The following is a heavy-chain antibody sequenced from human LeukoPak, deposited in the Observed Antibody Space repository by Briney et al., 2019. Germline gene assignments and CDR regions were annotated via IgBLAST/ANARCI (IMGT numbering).Heavy chain of an antibody. Sequence: PGGSLTLSCGASGFTVNSNYMAWVHQAPGKGLEWVAFIYGGGSTHYSESVRGRFTISRHNSNNTLYLQMGSLRPEDTGVYYCARDLRSCSGGECYEYKWFDPWGQGTLVTVSS. CDR1: GFTVNSNY. D-gene: IGHD2-21*01. CDR3: ARDLRSCSGGECYEYKWFDP. V-gene: IGHV3-53*04. J-gene: IGHJ5*02. CDR2: IYGGGST.